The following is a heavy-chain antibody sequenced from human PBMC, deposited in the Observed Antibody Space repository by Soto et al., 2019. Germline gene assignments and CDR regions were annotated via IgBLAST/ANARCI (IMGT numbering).Heavy chain of an antibody. V-gene: IGHV3-74*01. CDR3: ARAPYSYGSGTPDY. CDR1: GFTFSSYW. CDR2: INSDGSSR. Sequence: GGSLRLSCAASGFTFSSYWMHWVRQAPGKGLVWVSRINSDGSSRSYADSVKGRFTISRDNAKNTLYLQMNSLRAEDTAVYDCARAPYSYGSGTPDYGGQGTLVTVSS. J-gene: IGHJ4*02. D-gene: IGHD5-18*01.